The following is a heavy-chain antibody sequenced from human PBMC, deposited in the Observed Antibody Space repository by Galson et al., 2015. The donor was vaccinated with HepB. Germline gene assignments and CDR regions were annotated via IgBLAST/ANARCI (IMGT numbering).Heavy chain of an antibody. CDR3: ARLRYSGSYENGRLSFNFHGMDV. J-gene: IGHJ6*02. Sequence: PALVKPTQTLTLTCSVSGFSLDSSGICVSWIRQSPGRPLEWLARIDWDDDKHYHASLRTRLTISRDTSRNQVVLTMADIDPADTGTYFCARLRYSGSYENGRLSFNFHGMDVWGQGTTVTVSS. D-gene: IGHD1-26*01. V-gene: IGHV2-70*11. CDR2: IDWDDDK. CDR1: GFSLDSSGIC.